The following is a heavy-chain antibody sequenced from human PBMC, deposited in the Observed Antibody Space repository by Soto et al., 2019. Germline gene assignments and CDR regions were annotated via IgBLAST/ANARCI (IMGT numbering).Heavy chain of an antibody. CDR3: ARDRWYDMLTGYYSSYGMDV. Sequence: LRLSSASSCFPFRSSLLSWVRQAPGKGLEWVANIKQDGSEKYYVDSVKGRFTISRDNAKNSLYLQMNSLRAEDTAVYYCARDRWYDMLTGYYSSYGMDVWGQGTTVTVSS. CDR1: CFPFRSSL. J-gene: IGHJ6*02. V-gene: IGHV3-7*01. D-gene: IGHD3-9*01. CDR2: IKQDGSEK.